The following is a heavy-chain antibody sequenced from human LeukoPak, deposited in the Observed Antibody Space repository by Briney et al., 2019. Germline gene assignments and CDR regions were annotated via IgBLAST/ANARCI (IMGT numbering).Heavy chain of an antibody. CDR1: GGSISSDGYS. CDR2: IFHGGST. D-gene: IGHD3-9*01. J-gene: IGHJ3*02. Sequence: PSETLSLTCAVSGGSISSDGYSWSWIRQPPGKGLEWIGYIFHGGSTSYNPSLKSRVTISVDKSKNQFSLNLTSVTAADTAVYYCARARYFDYLLPDDVFHIWGQGTMVTVSS. V-gene: IGHV4-30-2*01. CDR3: ARARYFDYLLPDDVFHI.